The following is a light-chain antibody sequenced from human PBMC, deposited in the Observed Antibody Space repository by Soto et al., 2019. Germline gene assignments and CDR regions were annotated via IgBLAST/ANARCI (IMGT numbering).Light chain of an antibody. CDR2: DAS. V-gene: IGKV3-20*01. J-gene: IGKJ4*01. CDR1: QSVRSNY. CDR3: QQYGSTPLT. Sequence: EIVLKQSPDTLSLSPGERATRSCRASQSVRSNYLAWYQQKPGQAPRFLVYDASSRATGIPDSFSGSGSGTDFTLTISRLEPEDFAVYYCQQYGSTPLTFGGGTKVDIK.